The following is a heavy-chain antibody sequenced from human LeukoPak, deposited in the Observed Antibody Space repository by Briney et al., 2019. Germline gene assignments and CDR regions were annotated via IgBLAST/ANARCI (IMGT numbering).Heavy chain of an antibody. Sequence: GSSVNVSCKPSGGTFSSYAISWVRQAPGQGLEWMGRIIPFLGMANYAQKFQGRVTITPDKSTSTAYMDMSSLRSEDTAVYYCARHPLDTGEGSLPRAYYYYRMDVWGQGTTVTVS. CDR1: GGTFSSYA. V-gene: IGHV1-69*04. CDR3: ARHPLDTGEGSLPRAYYYYRMDV. D-gene: IGHD1-26*01. J-gene: IGHJ6*02. CDR2: IIPFLGMA.